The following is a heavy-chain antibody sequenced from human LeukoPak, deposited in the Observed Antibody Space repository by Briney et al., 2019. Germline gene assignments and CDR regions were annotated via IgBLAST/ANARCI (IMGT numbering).Heavy chain of an antibody. V-gene: IGHV1-2*02. CDR2: INPNSGGT. J-gene: IGHJ4*02. CDR1: GYTFTGYY. CDR3: ARAEPVGYYYDSSGYYAFDY. Sequence: ASVKVSCKASGYTFTGYYMHWVRQAPGQGLEWMGWINPNSGGTNYAQKFQGRVTITADKSTSTAYMELSSLRSEDTAVYYCARAEPVGYYYDSSGYYAFDYWGQGTLVTVSS. D-gene: IGHD3-22*01.